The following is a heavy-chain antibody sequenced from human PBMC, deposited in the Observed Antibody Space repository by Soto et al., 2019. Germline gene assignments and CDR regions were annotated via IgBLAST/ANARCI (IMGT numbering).Heavy chain of an antibody. V-gene: IGHV1-69*01. CDR2: IIPIFGTA. CDR3: AGTKGAYYDYVWGSYRPFDY. CDR1: GGTFSSYA. Sequence: QVQLVQSGAEVKKPGSSVKVSCKASGGTFSSYAISWVRQAPGQGLEWMGGIIPIFGTANYAQKFQGRVTITAVESTFTAYMELSSLRSEDTAVYSCAGTKGAYYDYVWGSYRPFDYWGQGTLVTVSS. D-gene: IGHD3-16*02. J-gene: IGHJ4*02.